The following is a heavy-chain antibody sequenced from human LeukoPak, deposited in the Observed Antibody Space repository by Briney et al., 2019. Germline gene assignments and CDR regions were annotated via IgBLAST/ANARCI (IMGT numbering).Heavy chain of an antibody. Sequence: GASVKVSCNGSGYTFSAYYIHWLRQAPGQGPEWMGWISPQSFDTNYAQKFQGRVTMTTATSMNTVFMELSRLSSDDTAVYYCAREGDIEAALFDNWGQGTLVTVSS. V-gene: IGHV1-2*02. CDR2: ISPQSFDT. CDR1: GYTFSAYY. D-gene: IGHD5-12*01. J-gene: IGHJ4*02. CDR3: AREGDIEAALFDN.